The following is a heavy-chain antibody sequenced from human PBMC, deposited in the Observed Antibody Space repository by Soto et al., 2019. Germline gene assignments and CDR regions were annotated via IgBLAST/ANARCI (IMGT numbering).Heavy chain of an antibody. Sequence: SETLSLTCAVYGGSFSGYYWSWIRQPPGKGLEWIGYIYYSGSTNYNPSLKSRVTISVDTSKNQFSLRLSSVTAADTAVYYCARLEDLGDSSGWYAPDYWGQGTLVTVSS. CDR2: IYYSGST. V-gene: IGHV4-59*08. J-gene: IGHJ4*02. D-gene: IGHD6-19*01. CDR1: GGSFSGYY. CDR3: ARLEDLGDSSGWYAPDY.